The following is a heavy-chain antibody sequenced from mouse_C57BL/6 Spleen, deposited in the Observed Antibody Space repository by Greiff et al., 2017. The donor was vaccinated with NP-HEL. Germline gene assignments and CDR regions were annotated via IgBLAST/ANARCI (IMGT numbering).Heavy chain of an antibody. D-gene: IGHD1-1*01. CDR1: GFTFSNYW. CDR2: IRLKSDNYAT. CDR3: TGEDYGSRFAY. Sequence: EVMLVESGGGLVQPGGSMKLSCVASGFTFSNYWMNWVRQSPEKGLEWVAQIRLKSDNYATHYAESVKGRFTISRDDSKSSVYLQMNNLRAEDTGIYYCTGEDYGSRFAYWGQGTLVTVSA. J-gene: IGHJ3*01. V-gene: IGHV6-3*01.